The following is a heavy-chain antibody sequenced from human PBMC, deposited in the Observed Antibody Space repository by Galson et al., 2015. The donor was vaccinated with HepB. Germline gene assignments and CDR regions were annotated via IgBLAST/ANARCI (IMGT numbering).Heavy chain of an antibody. CDR2: IIPIFGTA. J-gene: IGHJ5*02. D-gene: IGHD2-2*01. CDR3: ARGVVVPAAAPNWFDP. CDR1: GGTFSSYA. V-gene: IGHV1-69*13. Sequence: SVKVSCKASGGTFSSYAISWVRQAPGQGLEWMGGIIPIFGTANYAQKFQGRDTITADESTSTAYMELRSLRSDDTAVYYCARGVVVPAAAPNWFDPWGQGTLVTVSS.